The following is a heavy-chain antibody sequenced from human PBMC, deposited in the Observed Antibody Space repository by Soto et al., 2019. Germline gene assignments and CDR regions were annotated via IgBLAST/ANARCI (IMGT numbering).Heavy chain of an antibody. D-gene: IGHD1-1*01. CDR2: VNPDSGNT. V-gene: IGHV1-8*01. Sequence: QVRLVQSGDEVEKLGASVKVSCKASGYTFTTFDINWVRQAPGQGLEWMGWVNPDSGNTGYAQRFQGRVTMARNTSISTAYTELSSLRSEDTAVYYCALLAQGTRGMDVWGQGTTVTVS. CDR1: GYTFTTFD. CDR3: ALLAQGTRGMDV. J-gene: IGHJ6*02.